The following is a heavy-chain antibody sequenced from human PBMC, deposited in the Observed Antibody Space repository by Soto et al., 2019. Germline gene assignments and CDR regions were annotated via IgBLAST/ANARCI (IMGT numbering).Heavy chain of an antibody. V-gene: IGHV1-18*01. CDR1: GYTFTSYG. CDR2: ISAYNGNT. Sequence: ASVKVACKSSGYTFTSYGIGGVRQAPGQGLEWMGWISAYNGNTNYAQKLQGRGTMTTDTSTSTAYMELRSLRSDDTAVYYCARMVVATSGHFDSWGQGTLVTVSS. J-gene: IGHJ4*02. D-gene: IGHD5-12*01. CDR3: ARMVVATSGHFDS.